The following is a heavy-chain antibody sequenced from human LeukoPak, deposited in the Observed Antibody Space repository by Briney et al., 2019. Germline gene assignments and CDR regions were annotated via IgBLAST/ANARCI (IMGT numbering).Heavy chain of an antibody. CDR1: GGSISPYN. CDR2: IYRSGTA. V-gene: IGHV4-4*07. D-gene: IGHD1-26*01. Sequence: SETLSLTCSVSGGSISPYNWSWIRRPAGKGLEWIGRIYRSGTADYNPSLESRVTISVDRSKNQLSLKLTSATAADTAVYYCARCHDVGPRSTNYFDPWGQGTLVTVSS. J-gene: IGHJ5*02. CDR3: ARCHDVGPRSTNYFDP.